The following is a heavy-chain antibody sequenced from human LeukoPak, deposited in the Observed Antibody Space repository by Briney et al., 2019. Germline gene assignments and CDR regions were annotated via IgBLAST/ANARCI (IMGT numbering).Heavy chain of an antibody. CDR2: IYYTGST. CDR1: GGSINSYY. CDR3: ARMAVTGTRYFDY. V-gene: IGHV4-39*07. J-gene: IGHJ4*02. Sequence: SETLSLTCTVSGGSINSYYWGWIRQPPGKGLEWIGNIYYTGSTYYNPSLKSRVTISVDTSEIQFSLKLTSVTAADTAMYYCARMAVTGTRYFDYWGQGTLVTVSS. D-gene: IGHD6-19*01.